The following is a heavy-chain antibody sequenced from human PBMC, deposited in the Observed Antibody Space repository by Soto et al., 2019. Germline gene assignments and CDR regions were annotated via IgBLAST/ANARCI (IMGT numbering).Heavy chain of an antibody. V-gene: IGHV3-11*06. CDR3: ARDRGGYDRLYYYHGMDV. J-gene: IGHJ6*02. D-gene: IGHD5-12*01. CDR1: GFTFSDYY. Sequence: GGSLRLSCAASGFTFSDYYMSWIRQAPGKGLEYISYMSRSSGSTNYADSVKGRFTMSRDNAKNSLYLQMSSLRVEDTAVYYCARDRGGYDRLYYYHGMDVWGQGTTVIVSS. CDR2: MSRSSGST.